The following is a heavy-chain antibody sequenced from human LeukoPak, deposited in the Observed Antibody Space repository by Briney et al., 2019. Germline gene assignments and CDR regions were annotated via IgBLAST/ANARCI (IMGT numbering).Heavy chain of an antibody. CDR1: GFTFSSYA. CDR3: AKDRFRGYSGSGSPFDY. J-gene: IGHJ4*02. Sequence: GGSLRLSCAASGFTFSSYAMSWVRQAPGKGLEWVSAISGSGGSAYYADSVKGRFTISRDNSNNTLYVQMNSLRAEDTAVYYCAKDRFRGYSGSGSPFDYWGQGSLVTVSS. CDR2: ISGSGGSA. D-gene: IGHD3-10*01. V-gene: IGHV3-23*01.